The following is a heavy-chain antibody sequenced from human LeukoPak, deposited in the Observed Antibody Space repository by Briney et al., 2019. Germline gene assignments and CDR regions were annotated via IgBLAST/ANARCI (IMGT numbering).Heavy chain of an antibody. D-gene: IGHD2-8*01. CDR2: ISYDGSNK. Sequence: PGGSLRLSCAASGFTFSSYGMHWVRQAPGKGLEWVAVISYDGSNKYYADSVKGRFTISRDNSKNTLYLQMNSLRAEDTAVYYCAKEAYCTNGVCYFIAYYYYGMDVWGQGTTVTVSS. J-gene: IGHJ6*02. CDR1: GFTFSSYG. CDR3: AKEAYCTNGVCYFIAYYYYGMDV. V-gene: IGHV3-30*18.